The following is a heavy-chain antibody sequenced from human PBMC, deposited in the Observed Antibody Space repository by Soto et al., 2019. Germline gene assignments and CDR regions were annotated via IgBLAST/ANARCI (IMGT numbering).Heavy chain of an antibody. Sequence: SVKVSCKASGGTFSSYAISWVRQAPGQGLEWMGGIIPIFGTANYAQKFQGRVTITADESTSTAYMELSSLRSEDTAVYYCARAGRYYYDSSGYYHLEGPDIWGRGTLVTVSS. CDR2: IIPIFGTA. CDR3: ARAGRYYYDSSGYYHLEGPDI. CDR1: GGTFSSYA. V-gene: IGHV1-69*13. J-gene: IGHJ2*01. D-gene: IGHD3-22*01.